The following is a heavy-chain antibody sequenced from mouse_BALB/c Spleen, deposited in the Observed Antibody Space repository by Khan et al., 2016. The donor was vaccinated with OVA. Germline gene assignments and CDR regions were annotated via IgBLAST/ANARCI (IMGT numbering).Heavy chain of an antibody. CDR1: GYSITSDYA. D-gene: IGHD2-3*01. Sequence: VQLKESGPGLVKPSQSLSLTCTVTGYSITSDYAWNWIRQFPGNKFEWMGYISYSGSTNYNPSLKSRISITRDTSKNQFFLQLNSVTTEDTATYYCARDGSRYNYAMDYWGQGTSVTVSS. CDR3: ARDGSRYNYAMDY. V-gene: IGHV3-2*02. J-gene: IGHJ4*01. CDR2: ISYSGST.